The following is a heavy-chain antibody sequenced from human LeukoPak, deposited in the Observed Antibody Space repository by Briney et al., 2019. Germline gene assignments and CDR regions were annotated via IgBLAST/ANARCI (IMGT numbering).Heavy chain of an antibody. J-gene: IGHJ6*03. CDR3: ARVPFLEWLRPYYYYMDV. CDR2: IYYSGST. V-gene: IGHV4-59*01. D-gene: IGHD3-3*01. CDR1: GGSISSYY. Sequence: PSETLCLTCTVSGGSISSYYWSWIRQPPGKGPEWIGYIYYSGSTNYNPSLKSRVTISVDTSKNQFSLKLSSVTAADTAVYYCARVPFLEWLRPYYYYMDVWGKGTTATVSS.